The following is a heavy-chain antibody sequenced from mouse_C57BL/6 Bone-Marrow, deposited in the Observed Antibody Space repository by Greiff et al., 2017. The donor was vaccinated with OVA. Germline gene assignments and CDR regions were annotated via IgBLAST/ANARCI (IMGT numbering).Heavy chain of an antibody. CDR2: ISSGGSYT. Sequence: EVQLVESGGDLVKPGGSLKLSCAASGFTFSSYGMSWVRQTPDKRLEWVATISSGGSYTYYPDSVKGRFTISRDNAKNTLYLQMSSLKSEDTAMYYCARRSTVVDTRYFDVWGTGTTVTVSS. D-gene: IGHD1-1*01. CDR3: ARRSTVVDTRYFDV. CDR1: GFTFSSYG. J-gene: IGHJ1*03. V-gene: IGHV5-6*01.